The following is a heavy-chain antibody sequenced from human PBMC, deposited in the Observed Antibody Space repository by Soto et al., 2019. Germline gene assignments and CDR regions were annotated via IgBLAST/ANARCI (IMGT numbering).Heavy chain of an antibody. J-gene: IGHJ6*02. CDR3: ARDPHCSGGSCYDYYYYYGMDV. Sequence: ASVKVSCKASGYTFTSYYMHWVRQAPGQGLEWVGIINPSGGSTSYAQKFQGRVTMTRDTSTSTVYMELSSLRSEDTAVYYCARDPHCSGGSCYDYYYYYGMDVWGQGTTVTVSS. D-gene: IGHD2-15*01. CDR1: GYTFTSYY. V-gene: IGHV1-46*01. CDR2: INPSGGST.